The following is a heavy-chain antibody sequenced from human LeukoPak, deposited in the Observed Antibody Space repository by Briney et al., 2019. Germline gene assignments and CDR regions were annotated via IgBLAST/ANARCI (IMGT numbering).Heavy chain of an antibody. CDR1: GFTFSVYA. J-gene: IGHJ6*02. Sequence: PGGSLRLSCAASGFTFSVYAMHWVRQVPEKGLEYVSGIGTNGDSTYYADSVRGRFTISRDNSKNTLYLQMGSLKPEDMALYYCARTYYYDSSGYHYYYYGMDVRGQGTTVAVSS. V-gene: IGHV3-64*02. D-gene: IGHD3-22*01. CDR2: IGTNGDST. CDR3: ARTYYYDSSGYHYYYYGMDV.